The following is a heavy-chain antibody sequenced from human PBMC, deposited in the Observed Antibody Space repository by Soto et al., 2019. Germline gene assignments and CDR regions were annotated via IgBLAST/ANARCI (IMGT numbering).Heavy chain of an antibody. Sequence: QVQLQESGPGLVKPSETLSLTCTVSGGSISGGVYYWSWIRQPPGKGLEWIGYIYASGSTYYNPSLKRRVTISVDTSNNQFSLRLTYVPAADSAVYYCAREVIPLTTDWYFDLWGRGTLVTVSP. CDR1: GGSISGGVYY. D-gene: IGHD4-17*01. CDR2: IYASGST. CDR3: AREVIPLTTDWYFDL. V-gene: IGHV4-30-4*01. J-gene: IGHJ2*01.